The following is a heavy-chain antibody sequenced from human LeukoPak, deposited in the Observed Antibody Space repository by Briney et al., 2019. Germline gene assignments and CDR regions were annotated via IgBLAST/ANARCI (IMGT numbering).Heavy chain of an antibody. J-gene: IGHJ4*02. CDR3: ARDRGLADYDNNSGNRPATSYFDY. CDR2: IFYSGST. CDR1: GGSISSGAYY. D-gene: IGHD3-22*01. V-gene: IGHV4-31*03. Sequence: SETLSLTCTVSGGSISSGAYYWTWFRQHPGKGLEWIGYIFYSGSTYYNPSLKSRVSIPGDTSKNQFSLKLSFVTAADTAVYYCARDRGLADYDNNSGNRPATSYFDYRGQGTLVTVSS.